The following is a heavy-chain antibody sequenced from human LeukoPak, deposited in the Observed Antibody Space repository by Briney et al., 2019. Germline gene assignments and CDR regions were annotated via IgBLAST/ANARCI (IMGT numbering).Heavy chain of an antibody. CDR3: ARVNFWSGYYGNLYYYYMDV. V-gene: IGHV1-18*01. D-gene: IGHD3-3*01. CDR1: GYTFTSYG. CDR2: ISAYNGNT. J-gene: IGHJ6*03. Sequence: ASVKVSCKASGYTFTSYGISWVRQAPGQGLEWMGWISAYNGNTNYAQKLQGRVTMTTDTSTSTAYMELRSLRPDDTAVYYCARVNFWSGYYGNLYYYYMDVWGKGTTVTVSS.